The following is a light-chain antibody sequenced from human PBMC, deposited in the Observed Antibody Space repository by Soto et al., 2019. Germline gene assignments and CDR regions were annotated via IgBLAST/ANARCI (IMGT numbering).Light chain of an antibody. CDR1: SSNIGAGYD. J-gene: IGLJ1*01. CDR3: CSYAGSSTYV. CDR2: GNG. Sequence: QSVLTQPPSVSGAPGQRVTISCTGSSSNIGAGYDVHWYQQLPGTAPKLLIYGNGKRPSGVSNRFSGSKSGDTASLTISGLQAEDEADYYCCSYAGSSTYVFGTGTKVTVL. V-gene: IGLV1-40*01.